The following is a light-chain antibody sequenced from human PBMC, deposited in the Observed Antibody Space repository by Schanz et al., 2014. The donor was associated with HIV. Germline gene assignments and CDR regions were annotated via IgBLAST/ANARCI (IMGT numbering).Light chain of an antibody. Sequence: QSALTQPASVSGSPGQSITISCTGTSSDIGTFNYVSWYQQHPGKAPKLMIYEVSKRPSGVPDRFSGSKSGNTASLTVSGLQAEDEAEYYCSSYAGSYTWVFGGGTKVTVL. CDR3: SSYAGSYTWV. CDR2: EVS. V-gene: IGLV2-8*01. CDR1: SSDIGTFNY. J-gene: IGLJ3*02.